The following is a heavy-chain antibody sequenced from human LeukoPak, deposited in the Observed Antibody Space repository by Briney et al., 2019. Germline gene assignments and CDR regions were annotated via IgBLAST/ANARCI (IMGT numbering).Heavy chain of an antibody. CDR2: ISSSSSYI. D-gene: IGHD1-7*01. V-gene: IGHV3-21*01. CDR3: ARETFITGTPFDC. Sequence: GGSLRLSCAASGFTFSSYSMNWVRQAPGKGLEWVSSISSSSSYIYYADSVKGRFTISRDNAKNSLYLQMNSLRAEDTAVYYCARETFITGTPFDCWGQGTLVTVSS. CDR1: GFTFSSYS. J-gene: IGHJ4*02.